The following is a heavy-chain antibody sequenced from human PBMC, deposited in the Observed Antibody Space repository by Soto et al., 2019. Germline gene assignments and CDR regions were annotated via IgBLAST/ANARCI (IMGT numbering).Heavy chain of an antibody. J-gene: IGHJ5*02. CDR3: ARSFVVAALDGDWFDP. CDR1: GGSISSGGYY. D-gene: IGHD2-15*01. CDR2: IYYSGST. Sequence: SETLSLTCTVSGGSISSGGYYWSWIRQHPGKGLEWIGYIYYSGSTYYNPSLKSRVTISVDTSKNQFSLKLSSVTAADTAVYYCARSFVVAALDGDWFDPWGQGTLVTVSS. V-gene: IGHV4-31*03.